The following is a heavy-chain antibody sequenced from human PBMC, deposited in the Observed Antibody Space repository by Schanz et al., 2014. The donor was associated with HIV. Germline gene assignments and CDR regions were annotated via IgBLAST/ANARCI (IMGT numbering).Heavy chain of an antibody. J-gene: IGHJ2*01. CDR2: ISYDGSNK. CDR3: ARVLTLYNTPPLFY. V-gene: IGHV3-30*03. CDR1: GFTFSSDG. D-gene: IGHD1-20*01. Sequence: QVQLVESGGGVVQPGRSLRLSCAASGFTFSSDGMHWVRQAPGKGLEWVAFISYDGSNKYYADSVKGRFTISRDNSKNTLYLHMNSLRAEDTAVYYCARVLTLYNTPPLFYWGRGTLVTVSS.